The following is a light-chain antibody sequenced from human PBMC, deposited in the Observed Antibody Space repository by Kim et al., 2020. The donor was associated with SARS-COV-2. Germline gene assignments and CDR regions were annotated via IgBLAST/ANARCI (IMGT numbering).Light chain of an antibody. CDR1: KLGDKY. J-gene: IGLJ2*01. CDR3: QAWDSRSAVV. V-gene: IGLV3-1*01. Sequence: VSPGQTASITCSGDKLGDKYTCWYRQKPGQSPVLVIHQDNKRPSGIPDRFSGSNSGNTATLTISGTQAMDEADYYCQAWDSRSAVVFGGGTQLTVL. CDR2: QDN.